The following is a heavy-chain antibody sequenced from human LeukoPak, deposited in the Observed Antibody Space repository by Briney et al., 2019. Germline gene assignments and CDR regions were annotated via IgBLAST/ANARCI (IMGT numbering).Heavy chain of an antibody. CDR2: ISGSGGST. J-gene: IGHJ4*02. CDR1: GFTFSNYA. Sequence: GGSLRLSCAASGFTFSNYAMSWVRQAPGQGLEWVSAISGSGGSTYYTDSVKGRFTISRDNSKNTLYVQMNSLRAEDTAVYYCAKEARVTGPYFDYWGQGILVTVSS. CDR3: AKEARVTGPYFDY. D-gene: IGHD5-18*01. V-gene: IGHV3-23*01.